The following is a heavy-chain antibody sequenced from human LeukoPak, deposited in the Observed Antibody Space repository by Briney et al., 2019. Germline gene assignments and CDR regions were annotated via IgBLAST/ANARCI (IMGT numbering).Heavy chain of an antibody. J-gene: IGHJ4*02. V-gene: IGHV3-66*01. CDR1: GFTVSSNY. CDR2: IYSGGST. CDR3: ARAGFDYGDFNDY. Sequence: TGGSLRLSCAASGFTVSSNYMSWVRQAPGKGLELVSVIYSGGSTYYADSVKGRFTISRDNSKNTLYLQMNSLRAEDTAVYYCARAGFDYGDFNDYWGQGTLVTVSS. D-gene: IGHD4-17*01.